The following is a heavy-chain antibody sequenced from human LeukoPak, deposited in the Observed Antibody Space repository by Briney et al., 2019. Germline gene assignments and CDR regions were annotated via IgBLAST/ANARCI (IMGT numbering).Heavy chain of an antibody. J-gene: IGHJ5*02. CDR3: ARSYYYGSGSRVDWFDP. V-gene: IGHV1-2*06. CDR1: GYTFTGYY. Sequence: GASVKVSCKASGYTFTGYYMHWVRQAPGQGLEWMGRINPNSGGTNYAQKFQGRVTMTRDTSISTAYMELSRLGSDDTAVYYCARSYYYGSGSRVDWFDPWGQGTLVTVSS. CDR2: INPNSGGT. D-gene: IGHD3-10*01.